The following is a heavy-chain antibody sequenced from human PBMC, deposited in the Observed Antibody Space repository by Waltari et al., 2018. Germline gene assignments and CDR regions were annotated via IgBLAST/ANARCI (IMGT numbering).Heavy chain of an antibody. Sequence: EVQLVQSGAEVKKPGESLKISCKASGFTFDDYGMSWVRQAPGKGLEWVSGINWNGGSTGYADSVKGRFTISRDNAKNSLYLQMNSLRAEDTALYHCARVTVTTSLNYYYYGMDVWGQGTTVTVSS. CDR2: INWNGGST. CDR3: ARVTVTTSLNYYYYGMDV. D-gene: IGHD4-17*01. J-gene: IGHJ6*02. V-gene: IGHV3-20*01. CDR1: GFTFDDYG.